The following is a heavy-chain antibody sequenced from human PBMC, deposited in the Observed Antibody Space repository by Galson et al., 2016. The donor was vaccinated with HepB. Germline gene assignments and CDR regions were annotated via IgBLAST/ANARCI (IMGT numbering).Heavy chain of an antibody. Sequence: QSGAEVKKPGESLKISCQGFEFSFTNYWIGWVRQMPGKGLKWMGIIYPGDSDTRYSPSFEGQVTISADKSISTAYLQWSSLKASDTAIYYCARQWGLIVATGPFDPWGQGTLVTVSS. CDR1: EFSFTNYW. CDR2: IYPGDSDT. D-gene: IGHD6-13*01. CDR3: ARQWGLIVATGPFDP. J-gene: IGHJ5*02. V-gene: IGHV5-51*01.